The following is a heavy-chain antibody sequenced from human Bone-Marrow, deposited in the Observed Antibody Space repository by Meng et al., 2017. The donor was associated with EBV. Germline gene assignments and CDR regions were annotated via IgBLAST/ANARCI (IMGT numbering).Heavy chain of an antibody. CDR2: IYYSGST. D-gene: IGHD3-16*01. J-gene: IGHJ4*02. Sequence: QVQLQESGPGLVKPSGXLSRTCTVSGGSVSSGYYYWSWIRQPPGKGLEWIGYIYYSGSTNYNPSLKSRVTISMDTSKNQFSLKLTSVTAADTAVYFCARILGGPGSPSDYWGQGTLVTVSS. CDR1: GGSVSSGYYY. CDR3: ARILGGPGSPSDY. V-gene: IGHV4-61*01.